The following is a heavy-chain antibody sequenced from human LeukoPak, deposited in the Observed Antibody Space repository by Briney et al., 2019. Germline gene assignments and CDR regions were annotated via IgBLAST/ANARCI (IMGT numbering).Heavy chain of an antibody. CDR1: GYSFTSYW. CDR2: IYPGDSDT. J-gene: IGHJ4*02. CDR3: ARHGGSGWSDDYFDY. V-gene: IGHV5-51*01. Sequence: GESLKISCKGSGYSFTSYWIGWVRQMPGKGLEWMGIIYPGDSDTRYSPSLQGQVTISADKSISTAYLQWSSLEAPDTAMYYCARHGGSGWSDDYFDYWGQGTLVTVSS. D-gene: IGHD6-19*01.